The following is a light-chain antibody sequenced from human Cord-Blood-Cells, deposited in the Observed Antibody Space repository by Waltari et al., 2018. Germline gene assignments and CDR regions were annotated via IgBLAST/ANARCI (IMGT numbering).Light chain of an antibody. CDR1: QDISNY. V-gene: IGKV1-33*01. CDR3: QQYDNLPRT. J-gene: IGKJ3*01. CDR2: DAS. Sequence: IQMTQSPSSLSASVGDRVPITCQASQDISNYLNWYQQKPGKAPKLLIYDASNLETGVPSRFSGSGSGTDFTFTISSLQPEDIATYYCQQYDNLPRTFGPGTKVDIK.